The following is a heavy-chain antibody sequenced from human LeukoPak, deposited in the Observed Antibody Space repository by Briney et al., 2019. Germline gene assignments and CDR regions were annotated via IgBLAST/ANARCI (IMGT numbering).Heavy chain of an antibody. CDR1: GYTLTELS. D-gene: IGHD2-2*01. CDR2: FDPEDGET. Sequence: ASVKVSCKVSGYTLTELSMHWVRQAPGKGLEWMGGFDPEDGETIYAQKFQGRVTMTEDTSTDTAYMELSSLRSEDTAVCYCATDCGSTSCYGGFDPWGQGTLVTASS. CDR3: ATDCGSTSCYGGFDP. J-gene: IGHJ5*02. V-gene: IGHV1-24*01.